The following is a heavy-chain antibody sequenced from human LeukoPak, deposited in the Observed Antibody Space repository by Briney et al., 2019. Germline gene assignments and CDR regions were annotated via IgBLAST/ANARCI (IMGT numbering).Heavy chain of an antibody. Sequence: GGSLRLSCAASGFTFSNYWMHWVRQAPGKGLVWVSRINGDGSNTNYADSVKGRFTISRDNAKNTLFLQMNSLRAVDTAVYYCARDHGFDFWGQGTMVTVSS. V-gene: IGHV3-74*01. CDR1: GFTFSNYW. J-gene: IGHJ3*01. CDR3: ARDHGFDF. CDR2: INGDGSNT.